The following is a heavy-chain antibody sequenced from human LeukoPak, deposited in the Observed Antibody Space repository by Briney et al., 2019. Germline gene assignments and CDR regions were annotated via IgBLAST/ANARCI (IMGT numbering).Heavy chain of an antibody. CDR2: IYYSGST. Sequence: SETLSLTCTVSGGFISSYYWSWIRQPPGKGLEWIGYIYYSGSTNYNPSLKSRVTISVDTSKNQFSLKLSSVTAADTAVYYCATMGSGSSYFDYWGQGTLVTVSS. CDR1: GGFISSYY. J-gene: IGHJ4*02. CDR3: ATMGSGSSYFDY. D-gene: IGHD3-10*01. V-gene: IGHV4-59*12.